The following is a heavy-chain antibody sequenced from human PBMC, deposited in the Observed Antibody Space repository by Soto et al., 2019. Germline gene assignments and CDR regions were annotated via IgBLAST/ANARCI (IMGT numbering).Heavy chain of an antibody. CDR2: IYTGGET. CDR3: ASEAGDPRSRDFDY. CDR1: GFSVGSNY. D-gene: IGHD2-21*02. Sequence: VQMVESGGGLVQPGGSLRLSCGVSGFSVGSNYMSWVRQAPGKGLQWVSVIYTGGETYYADSVQGRFTVSRDKAKNTLFLQMNSLRAEDTGVYYCASEAGDPRSRDFDYWGQGTLVTVSS. V-gene: IGHV3-66*01. J-gene: IGHJ4*02.